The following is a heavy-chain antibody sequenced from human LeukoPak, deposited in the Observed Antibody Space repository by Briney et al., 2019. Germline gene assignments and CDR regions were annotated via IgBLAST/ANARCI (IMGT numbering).Heavy chain of an antibody. D-gene: IGHD6-13*01. Sequence: PGGSLRLSCAAAGFSFDDYGMNWVRQVPGKGLEWVSGINGKGGGTGYADSVKGRFTISRDNAKNSLYLQMNSLRAEDTALYYCAKDRYSSSWYSIDYWGQGTLVTVSS. CDR2: INGKGGGT. CDR1: GFSFDDYG. V-gene: IGHV3-20*04. J-gene: IGHJ4*02. CDR3: AKDRYSSSWYSIDY.